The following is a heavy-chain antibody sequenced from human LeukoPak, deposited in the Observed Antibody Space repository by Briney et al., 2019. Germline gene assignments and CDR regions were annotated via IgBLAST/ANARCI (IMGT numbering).Heavy chain of an antibody. V-gene: IGHV3-23*01. J-gene: IGHJ4*02. CDR3: AKDPTCSSTSCYVI. Sequence: GGSLRLSCAASGFTFSSYAMSWVRQAPGKGLEWVSAISGSGGSTYYADPAKVRFTISRDNSKNTLYLQMNSLRAEDTAVYYCAKDPTCSSTSCYVIWGQGTLVTVSS. D-gene: IGHD2-2*01. CDR1: GFTFSSYA. CDR2: ISGSGGST.